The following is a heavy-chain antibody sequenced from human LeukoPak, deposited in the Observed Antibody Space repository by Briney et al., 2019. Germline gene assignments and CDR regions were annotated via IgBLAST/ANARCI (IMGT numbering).Heavy chain of an antibody. J-gene: IGHJ4*02. CDR3: ATRRGDFWSGYVD. D-gene: IGHD3-3*01. CDR2: FDPEEAKM. CDR1: GYSVTELS. Sequence: ASVKVSCKVSGYSVTELSMQWVRQAPGKGLECLGGFDPEEAKMVYAQKLQGRVTMTEDTSTDTAYMELRGLTSEDTAVYYCATRRGDFWSGYVDWGQGTLVAVSS. V-gene: IGHV1-24*01.